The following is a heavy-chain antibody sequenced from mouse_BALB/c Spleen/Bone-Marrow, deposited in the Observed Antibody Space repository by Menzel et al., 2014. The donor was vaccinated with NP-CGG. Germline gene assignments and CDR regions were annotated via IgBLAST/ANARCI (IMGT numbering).Heavy chain of an antibody. CDR2: ISSGGST. Sequence: EVKLMESGGGLVKPGGSLKLSCAASGFTFXSYAMSWVRQTPEKRLEWVASISSGGSTYYPDSVKGRFTISRDNARNILYLQMSSLRSEDTAMYYCARGGAGNWFAYWGQGTLVTVSA. V-gene: IGHV5-6-5*01. CDR3: ARGGAGNWFAY. D-gene: IGHD2-1*01. CDR1: GFTFXSYA. J-gene: IGHJ3*01.